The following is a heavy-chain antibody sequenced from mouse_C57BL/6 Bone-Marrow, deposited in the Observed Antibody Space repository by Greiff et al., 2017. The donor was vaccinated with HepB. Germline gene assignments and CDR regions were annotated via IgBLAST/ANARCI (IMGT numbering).Heavy chain of an antibody. D-gene: IGHD1-1*02. Sequence: QVQLQQSGAELARPGASVKLSCKASGYTFTSYGISWVKQRTGQGLEWIGEIYPRSGNTYYNEKFKGKATLTADKSSSTAYMELRSLTSEDSAVYFWARWAAWYSRFAYWGQGTLVTVSA. V-gene: IGHV1-81*01. CDR2: IYPRSGNT. J-gene: IGHJ3*01. CDR1: GYTFTSYG. CDR3: ARWAAWYSRFAY.